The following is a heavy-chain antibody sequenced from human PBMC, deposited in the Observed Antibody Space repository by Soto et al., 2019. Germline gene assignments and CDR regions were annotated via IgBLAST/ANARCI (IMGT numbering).Heavy chain of an antibody. CDR1: GGSISSSSYY. D-gene: IGHD3-3*01. Sequence: SETLSLTCTVSGGSISSSSYYWGWIRQPPGKGLEWIGSIYYSGSTYYNPSLKSRVTISVDTSKNQFSLKLSSVTAADTAVYYCARGLRYGRSGYFDYWGQGTLVTVSS. V-gene: IGHV4-39*01. CDR3: ARGLRYGRSGYFDY. J-gene: IGHJ4*02. CDR2: IYYSGST.